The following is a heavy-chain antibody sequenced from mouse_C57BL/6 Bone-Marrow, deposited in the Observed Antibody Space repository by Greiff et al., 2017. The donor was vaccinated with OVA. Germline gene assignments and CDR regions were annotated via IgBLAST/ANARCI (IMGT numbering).Heavy chain of an antibody. CDR2: IDPSDSYT. V-gene: IGHV1-69*01. CDR1: GYTFTSYW. CDR3: ARYYYGSRFYAMDY. D-gene: IGHD1-1*01. Sequence: QVQLQQPGAELVMPGASVKLSCKASGYTFTSYWMHWVKQRPGPGLEWIGEIDPSDSYTNYNQQFKGKSTLTVDKSSSTAYMQLSSLTSEDSAVYYCARYYYGSRFYAMDYWGQGTSVTVSS. J-gene: IGHJ4*01.